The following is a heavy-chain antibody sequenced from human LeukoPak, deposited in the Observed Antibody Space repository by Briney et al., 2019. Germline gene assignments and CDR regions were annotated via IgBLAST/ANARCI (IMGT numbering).Heavy chain of an antibody. CDR1: GGSISGYY. Sequence: SETLSLTCTASGGSISGYYWSWIRQPPGKGLEWIGEINHSGSTNYNPSLKSRVTISVDTSKNQFSLKLSSVTAADTAVYYCARRPAVQIQLSYDYWGQGTLVTVSS. CDR2: INHSGST. CDR3: ARRPAVQIQLSYDY. V-gene: IGHV4-34*01. D-gene: IGHD5-18*01. J-gene: IGHJ4*02.